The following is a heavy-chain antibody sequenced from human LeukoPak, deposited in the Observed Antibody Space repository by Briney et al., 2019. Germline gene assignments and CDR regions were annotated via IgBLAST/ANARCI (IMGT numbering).Heavy chain of an antibody. Sequence: PSETLSLTCTVSGGSISSGRYYWSWIRQHPGKGLEWIGYVYYSGSTYYNPSLKSRVTISVDTSKNQFCLKLSCVSAAVTAVYYCARVTAAAINFDYWGQGTLVTVSS. J-gene: IGHJ4*02. CDR2: VYYSGST. CDR1: GGSISSGRYY. D-gene: IGHD6-13*01. V-gene: IGHV4-31*03. CDR3: ARVTAAAINFDY.